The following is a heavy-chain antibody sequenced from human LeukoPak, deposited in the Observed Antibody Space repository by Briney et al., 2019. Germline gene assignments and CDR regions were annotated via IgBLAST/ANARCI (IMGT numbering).Heavy chain of an antibody. CDR3: AKDQEYYYDSSGYWVY. Sequence: ASVKVSCKASGGTFSSYAISWVRQAPGQGLEWMGRIIPILGIANYAQKSQGRVTITADKSTSTAYMELSSLRAEDTAVYYCAKDQEYYYDSSGYWVYWGQGTLVTVSS. D-gene: IGHD3-22*01. CDR1: GGTFSSYA. J-gene: IGHJ4*02. V-gene: IGHV1-69*04. CDR2: IIPILGIA.